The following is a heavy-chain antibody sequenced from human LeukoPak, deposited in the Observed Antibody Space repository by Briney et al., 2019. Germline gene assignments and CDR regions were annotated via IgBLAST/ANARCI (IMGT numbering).Heavy chain of an antibody. CDR2: ISSSSSYI. Sequence: GGSLRLSCAASGFTFNIYNMNWVRQAPGKGLEWVSSISSSSSYIYYADAVKGRFTISRDNSETTLYLRMNSLRAEDTAVYYCAKHRGYGSGSFPGLEYFQHWGQGTLVTVSS. CDR1: GFTFNIYN. CDR3: AKHRGYGSGSFPGLEYFQH. J-gene: IGHJ1*01. D-gene: IGHD3-10*01. V-gene: IGHV3-21*04.